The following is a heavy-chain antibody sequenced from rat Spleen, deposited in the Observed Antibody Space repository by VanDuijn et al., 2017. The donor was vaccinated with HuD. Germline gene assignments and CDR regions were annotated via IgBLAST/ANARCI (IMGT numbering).Heavy chain of an antibody. V-gene: IGHV5-58*01. CDR2: ISPDGGST. D-gene: IGHD1-2*01. Sequence: EVQLVETGGGLVHPGESLKLSCVASGFTFSSYWLFWIRQAPGEVLEWLSSISPDGGSTYYPDSMKGRFTISRDNAENTVYLQMNSLRSEDTATYFCGKDMNYFSTYPFYLMGAWGQGTSVTVSS. CDR3: GKDMNYFSTYPFYLMGA. CDR1: GFTFSSYW. J-gene: IGHJ4*01.